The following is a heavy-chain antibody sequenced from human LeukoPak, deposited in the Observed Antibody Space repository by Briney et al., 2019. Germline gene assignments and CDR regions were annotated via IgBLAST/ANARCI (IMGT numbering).Heavy chain of an antibody. CDR2: ISYDGSSK. CDR3: ARGGLFRDFDY. J-gene: IGHJ4*02. V-gene: IGHV3-30*03. CDR1: GFTFSSYS. Sequence: QPGGSLRLSCAASGFTFSSYSMNWVRQAPGKGPDWITIISYDGSSKYYADSVKGRFTISRDNSKNTLYLQMNSLRAEDTAVYYCARGGLFRDFDYWGQGTQVTVSS. D-gene: IGHD3-10*01.